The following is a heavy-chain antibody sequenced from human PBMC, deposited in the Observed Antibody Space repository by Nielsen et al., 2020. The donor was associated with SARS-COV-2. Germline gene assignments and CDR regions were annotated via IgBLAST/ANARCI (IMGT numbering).Heavy chain of an antibody. V-gene: IGHV4-30-4*01. CDR1: GGSISSGDYY. J-gene: IGHJ4*02. Sequence: SETLSLTCTVSGGSISSGDYYWSWIRQPPGKGLEWIGYIYYSGSTYYNPSLKSRVTISVDTSKNQFSLKLSSVTAADTALYYCARLNGDYAVGYYFDYWGQGTLVTVSS. CDR2: IYYSGST. D-gene: IGHD4-17*01. CDR3: ARLNGDYAVGYYFDY.